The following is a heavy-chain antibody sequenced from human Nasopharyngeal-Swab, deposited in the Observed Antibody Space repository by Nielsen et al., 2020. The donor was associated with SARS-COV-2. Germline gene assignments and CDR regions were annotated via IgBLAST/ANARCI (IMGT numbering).Heavy chain of an antibody. J-gene: IGHJ4*02. CDR2: IWYDGSNK. D-gene: IGHD4-11*01. Sequence: GESLKISCAASGFTFSSYAMSWVRQAPGKGLEWVAVIWYDGSNKYYADSVKGRFTISRDNSKNTLYLQMNSLRAEDTAVYYCARDPMTTVSRFDYWGQGTLVTVSS. CDR3: ARDPMTTVSRFDY. V-gene: IGHV3-33*08. CDR1: GFTFSSYA.